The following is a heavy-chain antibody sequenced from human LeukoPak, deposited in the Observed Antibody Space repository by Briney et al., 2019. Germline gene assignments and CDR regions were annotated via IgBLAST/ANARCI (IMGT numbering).Heavy chain of an antibody. CDR3: ARLAGYGDYQSPDY. V-gene: IGHV4-61*02. J-gene: IGHJ4*02. CDR1: GGSISSGSYY. D-gene: IGHD4-17*01. Sequence: PSQTLSLTCTVSGGSISSGSYYWGWIRQPAGNGLEWIGRIYTSGSTNYNPSLKSRVTISVDTSKNQFSLKLSSVTAADTAVYYCARLAGYGDYQSPDYWGQGTLVTVSS. CDR2: IYTSGST.